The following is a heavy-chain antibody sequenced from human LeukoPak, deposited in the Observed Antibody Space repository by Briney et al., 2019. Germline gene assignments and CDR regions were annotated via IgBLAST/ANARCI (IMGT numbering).Heavy chain of an antibody. V-gene: IGHV3-30*04. CDR3: ARICTGGSCYFSSI. CDR2: ISNDGSNK. D-gene: IGHD2-15*01. CDR1: GITFSSYA. J-gene: IGHJ3*02. Sequence: PGGSLRLSCAGSGITFSSYAVHWVRQAPGKGLQWVAIISNDGSNKYYAAPVKGRFTISRDNSKNTLYLQMNSLRAEDTAVYYCARICTGGSCYFSSIWGPGTMVTVSS.